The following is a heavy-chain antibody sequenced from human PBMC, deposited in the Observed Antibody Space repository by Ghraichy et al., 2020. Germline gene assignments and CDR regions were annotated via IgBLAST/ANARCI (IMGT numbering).Heavy chain of an antibody. J-gene: IGHJ4*02. CDR2: ISAYNGNT. V-gene: IGHV1-18*01. CDR3: ARDGVVVVAAKQSPFDY. CDR1: GYTFTSYG. Sequence: ASVKVSCKASGYTFTSYGISWVRQAPGQGLEWMGWISAYNGNTNYAQKLQGRVTMTTDTSTSTAYMELRSLRSDDTAVYYCARDGVVVVAAKQSPFDYWGQGTLVTVSS. D-gene: IGHD2-15*01.